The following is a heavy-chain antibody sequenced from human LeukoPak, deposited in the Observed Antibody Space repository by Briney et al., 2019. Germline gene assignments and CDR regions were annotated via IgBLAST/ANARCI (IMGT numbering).Heavy chain of an antibody. J-gene: IGHJ3*02. D-gene: IGHD6-13*01. Sequence: PGGSLRLSCAGTGFTFNNYAMHWVRQAPGEGLEWVAVISRDGTDQFYADSVKGRLTISRDNSKNTLYLQMNSLRAEDTAVYYCAKGKSSSWYDAHDAFDIWGQGTMVTVSS. V-gene: IGHV3-30*04. CDR1: GFTFNNYA. CDR2: ISRDGTDQ. CDR3: AKGKSSSWYDAHDAFDI.